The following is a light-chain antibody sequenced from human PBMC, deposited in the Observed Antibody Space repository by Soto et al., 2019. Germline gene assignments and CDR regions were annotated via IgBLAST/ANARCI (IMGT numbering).Light chain of an antibody. J-gene: IGKJ1*01. CDR3: QQRSNWPPWT. CDR1: QSVSSSY. V-gene: IGKV3D-20*02. Sequence: VFTQSPCTLSLSPGERATLSCRASQSVSSSYLARYQQKPGQAPRLLIYDASNRATGIPARFSGSGSGTDFTLTISSLEPEDFAVYYCQQRSNWPPWTFGQGTKVDI. CDR2: DAS.